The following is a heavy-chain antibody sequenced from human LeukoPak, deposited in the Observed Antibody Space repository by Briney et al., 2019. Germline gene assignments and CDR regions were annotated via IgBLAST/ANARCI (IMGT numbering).Heavy chain of an antibody. J-gene: IGHJ4*02. CDR3: TSIQGYCSSTSCPRGY. Sequence: PGGSLRLSCAASGFTFSNAWMSWVRQAPGKGLEWVGRIKSKTDGGTTDYAAPVKGRFTISRDDSKNTLYLQMNSLKTEDTAVYYCTSIQGYCSSTSCPRGYWGQGTLVTVPS. V-gene: IGHV3-15*01. CDR2: IKSKTDGGTT. CDR1: GFTFSNAW. D-gene: IGHD2-2*01.